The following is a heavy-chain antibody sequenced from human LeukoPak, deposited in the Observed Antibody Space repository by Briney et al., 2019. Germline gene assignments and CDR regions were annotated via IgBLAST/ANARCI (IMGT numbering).Heavy chain of an antibody. Sequence: ASVKVSCKASGYTFTGYYMHWVRQAPGQGLEWMGWINPNSGGTNYAQKFQGRVTMTRDTSISTAYMELSRLRSDDTAVYYCARDQLRSYCGGDCYSNMDVWGKGTTVTISS. CDR1: GYTFTGYY. CDR2: INPNSGGT. D-gene: IGHD2-21*02. CDR3: ARDQLRSYCGGDCYSNMDV. V-gene: IGHV1-2*02. J-gene: IGHJ6*03.